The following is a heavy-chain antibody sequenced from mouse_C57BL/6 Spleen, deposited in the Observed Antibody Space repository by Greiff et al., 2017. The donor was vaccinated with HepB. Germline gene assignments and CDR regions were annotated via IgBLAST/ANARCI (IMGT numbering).Heavy chain of an antibody. CDR3: ARRDRYHPYFDY. CDR1: GYTFTSYW. CDR2: IYPSDSET. J-gene: IGHJ2*01. D-gene: IGHD2-3*01. Sequence: QVQLQQPGAELVRPGSSVKLSCKASGYTFTSYWMDWVKQRPGQGLEWIGNIYPSDSETHYNQTFKDKATLTVDKSSSTAYMQLSSLTSEDSAVYYCARRDRYHPYFDYWGQGTTLTVSS. V-gene: IGHV1-61*01.